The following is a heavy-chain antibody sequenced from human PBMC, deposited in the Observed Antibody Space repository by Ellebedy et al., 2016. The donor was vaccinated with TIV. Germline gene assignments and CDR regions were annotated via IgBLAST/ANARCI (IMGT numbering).Heavy chain of an antibody. CDR1: GFTFSSYW. V-gene: IGHV3-74*01. Sequence: GESLKISCAASGFTFSSYWMHWVRQDPGKGLVWVSRINSDGTRTNYTDSVKGRFTMSRDSSDNTLSLQMNSLRVEDTAVYYCARDPGGGGDYGDNWFDPWGQGTLVTVSS. D-gene: IGHD4-17*01. CDR2: INSDGTRT. J-gene: IGHJ5*02. CDR3: ARDPGGGGDYGDNWFDP.